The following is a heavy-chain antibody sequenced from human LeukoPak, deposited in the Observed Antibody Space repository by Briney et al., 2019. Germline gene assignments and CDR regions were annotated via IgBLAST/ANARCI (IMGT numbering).Heavy chain of an antibody. CDR3: TTDLSSSGGNLGLDY. J-gene: IGHJ4*02. CDR1: GFTFSNAW. V-gene: IGHV3-15*01. D-gene: IGHD6-6*01. CDR2: IKSKTDGGTT. Sequence: GGSLRLSCAASGFTFSNAWMSWVRQAPGKGLEWVGRIKSKTDGGTTDYAAPVKGRFTISRDDSKNTLYLQMNSLKTEDTAVYYCTTDLSSSGGNLGLDYWGQGTLVTVSS.